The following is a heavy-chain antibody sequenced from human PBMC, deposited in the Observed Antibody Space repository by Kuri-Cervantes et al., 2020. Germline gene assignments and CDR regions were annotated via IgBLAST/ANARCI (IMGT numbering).Heavy chain of an antibody. CDR3: ARHTITLGGVIVSFDP. D-gene: IGHD3-16*02. Sequence: SETLSLTCAVSGGSISSSNWWSWVRQPPGKGLEWIGEIYHSGSTNYNPSLKSRVTISVDKSKNQFSLKLSSVAAADTAVYYCARHTITLGGVIVSFDPWGQGTLVTVSS. CDR1: GGSISSSNW. J-gene: IGHJ5*02. CDR2: IYHSGST. V-gene: IGHV4-4*02.